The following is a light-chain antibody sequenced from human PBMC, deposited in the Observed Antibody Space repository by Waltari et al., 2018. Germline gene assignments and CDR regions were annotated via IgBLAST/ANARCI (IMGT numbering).Light chain of an antibody. J-gene: IGLJ2*01. V-gene: IGLV2-8*01. CDR3: SSYAGSNIVV. CDR2: EVS. Sequence: QSALTQPPSASGSPGQSVPISCTGTSRDVGGYNYVPWYQQHPGKAPKPMIYEVSKRPSGVPDRFSGSKSGNTASLTVSGLQAEDEADYYCSSYAGSNIVVFGGGTKLTVL. CDR1: SRDVGGYNY.